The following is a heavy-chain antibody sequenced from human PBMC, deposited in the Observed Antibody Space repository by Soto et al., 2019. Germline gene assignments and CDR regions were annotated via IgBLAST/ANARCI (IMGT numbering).Heavy chain of an antibody. V-gene: IGHV3-33*01. CDR3: ARGGGIAAAVGPFYYYYGMDV. D-gene: IGHD6-13*01. CDR1: GFTFSSYG. J-gene: IGHJ6*02. Sequence: GGSLRLSCAASGFTFSSYGMHWVRQAPGKGLEWVAVIWYDGSNKYYADSVKGRFTISRDNSKNTLYLQMNSLRAEDTAVYYCARGGGIAAAVGPFYYYYGMDVWGQGTTVTVSS. CDR2: IWYDGSNK.